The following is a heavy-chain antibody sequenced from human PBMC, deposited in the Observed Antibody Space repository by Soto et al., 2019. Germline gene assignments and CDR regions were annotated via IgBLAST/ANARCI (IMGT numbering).Heavy chain of an antibody. CDR2: NRAATGVT. Sequence: ASVKVSCKGFGHTFSNFALHWVRHAPGQRLEWMGCNRAATGVTEHSRKFQDRVTITRDTSANTVYMEMNRLRSEDTAVYYCARGQDSGSWIIDHWG. V-gene: IGHV1-3*01. CDR1: GHTFSNFA. CDR3: ARGQDSGSWIIDH. J-gene: IGHJ4*01. D-gene: IGHD6-13*01.